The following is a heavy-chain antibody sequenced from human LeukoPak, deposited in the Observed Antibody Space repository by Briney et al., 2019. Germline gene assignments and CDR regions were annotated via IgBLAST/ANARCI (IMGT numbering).Heavy chain of an antibody. J-gene: IGHJ4*02. V-gene: IGHV4-31*03. CDR2: IYYSGST. CDR3: ARVFYGGNSPAGY. D-gene: IGHD4-23*01. CDR1: GGSISSGGYY. Sequence: SETLSLTCTVSGGSISSGGYYWSWIRQHPGKGLEWIGYIYYSGSTYYNPSLKSRVTISVDTSKNQFSLKLSSVTAADTAVYYCARVFYGGNSPAGYWGQGTLVTVSS.